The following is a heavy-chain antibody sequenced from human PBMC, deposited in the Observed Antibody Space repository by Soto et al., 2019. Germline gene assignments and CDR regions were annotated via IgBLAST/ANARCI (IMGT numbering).Heavy chain of an antibody. CDR2: ISDSGSVT. J-gene: IGHJ4*02. CDR3: AKDSSSWYLDS. D-gene: IGHD6-13*01. Sequence: GGSLGLSCAASGFTFSDYYMTWIRQAPGKGLEWVSYISDSGSVTYYADSVKGRFTISRDNAKNSLHLQMNSLRADDTAVYYCAKDSSSWYLDSWGRGTLVTVSS. CDR1: GFTFSDYY. V-gene: IGHV3-11*01.